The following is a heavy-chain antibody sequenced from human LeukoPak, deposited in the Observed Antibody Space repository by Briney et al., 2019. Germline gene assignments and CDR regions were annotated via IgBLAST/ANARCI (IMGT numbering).Heavy chain of an antibody. V-gene: IGHV4-59*08. CDR1: GGSISSYQ. CDR3: AGHDYYGSGSYR. CDR2: MYYSGST. J-gene: IGHJ5*02. D-gene: IGHD3-10*01. Sequence: SETLSLTCTASGGSISSYQWSWIRQPPGKGLEWIGYMYYSGSTKYNPSLKSRVTISGDTSKNQFSLKLISVTAADAAVYYCAGHDYYGSGSYRWGQGTLVTVSS.